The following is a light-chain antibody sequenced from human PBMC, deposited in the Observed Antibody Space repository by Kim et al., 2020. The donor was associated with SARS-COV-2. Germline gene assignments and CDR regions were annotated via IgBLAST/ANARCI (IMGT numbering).Light chain of an antibody. V-gene: IGLV2-14*03. Sequence: GQSITISCPGTSSDVGGYHYVSWYQQHPGKAPKLMIYDISKRPSGVSNRFSGSKSGNTASLTISGLQAEDEADYYCSSYTSSSTVVFGGGTQLTVL. CDR3: SSYTSSSTVV. J-gene: IGLJ2*01. CDR1: SSDVGGYHY. CDR2: DIS.